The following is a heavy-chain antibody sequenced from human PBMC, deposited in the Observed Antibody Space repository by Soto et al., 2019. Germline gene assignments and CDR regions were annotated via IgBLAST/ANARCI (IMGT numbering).Heavy chain of an antibody. CDR2: IYWNDDK. V-gene: IGHV2-5*01. J-gene: IGHJ5*02. D-gene: IGHD1-7*01. CDR1: GFSLSTSGVG. CDR3: AHHELELRVLDP. Sequence: GSGPTLVNPTQTLTLTCTFSGFSLSTSGVGVGWIRQPPGKALEWLALIYWNDDKRYSPSLKSRLTITKDTPKNQVVLTMTNMDPVDTATYYCAHHELELRVLDPWGQGTLVSVSS.